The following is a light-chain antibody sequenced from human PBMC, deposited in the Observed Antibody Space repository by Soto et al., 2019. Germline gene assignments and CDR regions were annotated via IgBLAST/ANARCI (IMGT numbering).Light chain of an antibody. CDR2: GAS. V-gene: IGKV3-20*01. CDR1: QSVSSSY. CDR3: QQYDSSLRLT. Sequence: EMVLTQAPGTLSLSPGERATLSCRASQSVSSSYLAWYQQKPGQAPRLLIYGASSRATGIPDRFSGSGSGTDFTLTISRLEPEDFAVYYCQQYDSSLRLTFGGGTKVEIK. J-gene: IGKJ4*01.